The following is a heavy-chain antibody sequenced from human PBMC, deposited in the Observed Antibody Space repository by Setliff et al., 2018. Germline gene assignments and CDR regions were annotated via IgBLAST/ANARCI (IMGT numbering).Heavy chain of an antibody. V-gene: IGHV4-4*07. Sequence: SETLSLTCTVSGGSISSYWWSWIRQPAGKGLEWIGRIYTSGSTNYNPSLKSRFTISRDNAKNSLYLQMNSLRAEDTAVYYCARVYAYSYGFDSWGQGTQVTVSS. J-gene: IGHJ4*02. D-gene: IGHD5-18*01. CDR2: IYTSGST. CDR1: GGSISSYW. CDR3: ARVYAYSYGFDS.